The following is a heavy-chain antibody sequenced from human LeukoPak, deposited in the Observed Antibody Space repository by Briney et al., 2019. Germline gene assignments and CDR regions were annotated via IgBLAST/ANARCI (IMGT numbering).Heavy chain of an antibody. J-gene: IGHJ4*02. CDR1: GFTFSSYG. Sequence: GGSLRLSCAASGFTFSSYGMHWVRQAPGKGLEWVAVIWYDGTDEYYADSVKGRFTVSRDNSKKTLYLQMSSLRAEDTAVYYCAKDTTTTRRGFDYWGQGTLATVSS. D-gene: IGHD3-10*01. V-gene: IGHV3-33*06. CDR2: IWYDGTDE. CDR3: AKDTTTTRRGFDY.